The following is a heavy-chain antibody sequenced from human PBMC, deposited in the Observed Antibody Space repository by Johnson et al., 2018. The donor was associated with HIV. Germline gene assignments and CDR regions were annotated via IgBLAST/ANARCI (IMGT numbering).Heavy chain of an antibody. J-gene: IGHJ3*02. CDR1: GFRFSTYA. D-gene: IGHD2-2*01. CDR2: ISDDGNNK. Sequence: QVQLVESGGGVVQPGRSLRLSCAASGFRFSTYALHWVRQTPGKGLEWVALISDDGNNKYYADSVKGRFTISRDNAKNSLYLQMNSLRAEDTAVYYCARDRKYQLLLKLSSADAFDIWGQGTMVTVSS. CDR3: ARDRKYQLLLKLSSADAFDI. V-gene: IGHV3-30-3*01.